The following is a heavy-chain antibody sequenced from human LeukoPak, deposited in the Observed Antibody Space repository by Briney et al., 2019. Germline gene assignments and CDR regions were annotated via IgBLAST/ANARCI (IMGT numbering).Heavy chain of an antibody. D-gene: IGHD6-13*01. J-gene: IGHJ4*02. CDR1: GGSISSYY. Sequence: SETLSLTCTVSGGSISSYYWSWIRQPPGKGLEWIGYIYYSGSTYYNPSLKSRVTISVDTSKNQFSLKLSSVTAADTAVYYCARVGIAAAGNPLDFDYWGQGTLVTVSS. V-gene: IGHV4-59*12. CDR2: IYYSGST. CDR3: ARVGIAAAGNPLDFDY.